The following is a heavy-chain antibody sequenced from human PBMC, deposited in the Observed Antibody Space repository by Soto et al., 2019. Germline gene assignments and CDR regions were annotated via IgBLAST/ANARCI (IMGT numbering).Heavy chain of an antibody. CDR1: GASISSGAYY. J-gene: IGHJ4*01. V-gene: IGHV4-31*03. D-gene: IGHD3-22*01. Sequence: QVQLQESGPGLVKPSQTLSLTCTVSGASISSGAYYWTWIRQHPGQGLEWIGNIYNIRSTSYSPSLTSRVSISVDPSENQFSLRLRSVTAADPAVYYCASIGLSRRDSSIGWGQGTLVTVSS. CDR2: IYNIRST. CDR3: ASIGLSRRDSSIG.